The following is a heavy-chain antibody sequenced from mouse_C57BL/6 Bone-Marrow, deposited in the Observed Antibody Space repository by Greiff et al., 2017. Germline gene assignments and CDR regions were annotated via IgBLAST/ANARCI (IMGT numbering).Heavy chain of an antibody. J-gene: IGHJ4*01. CDR2: IHPSDSDT. D-gene: IGHD1-1*01. V-gene: IGHV1-74*01. CDR1: GYTFTSYW. CDR3: AIAITTVVDYYAMDY. Sequence: QVQLQQPGAELVKPGASVKVSCKASGYTFTSYWMHWVKQRPGQGLEWIGRIHPSDSDTNYNQKFKGKATLTVDKASSTAYMQLSSLTSEDSAVYYSAIAITTVVDYYAMDYWGHGTSVTVAS.